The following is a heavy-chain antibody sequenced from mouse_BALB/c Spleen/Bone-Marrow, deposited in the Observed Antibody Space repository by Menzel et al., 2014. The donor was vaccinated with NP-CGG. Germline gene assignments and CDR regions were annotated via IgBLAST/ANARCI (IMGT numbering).Heavy chain of an antibody. CDR2: INPNNGGT. Sequence: VQLQQSGPELVKPGASVKISCKTSGYTFXEYTMHWVKQSHGKSLEWIGTINPNNGGTSYNQKFKGKATLTVDKSSSTAYMELRSLTSEGSAVYYCARRISYGYAMDYWGQGTLVTVSS. CDR1: GYTFXEYT. D-gene: IGHD2-2*01. CDR3: ARRISYGYAMDY. J-gene: IGHJ4*01. V-gene: IGHV1-22*01.